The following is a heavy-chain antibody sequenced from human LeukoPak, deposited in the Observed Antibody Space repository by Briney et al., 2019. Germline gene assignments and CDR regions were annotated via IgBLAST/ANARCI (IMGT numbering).Heavy chain of an antibody. D-gene: IGHD1-1*01. Sequence: SVKVSCKASGGTFSSYAISWVRQAPGQGLEWTGGIIPIFGTANYAQKFQGRVTITTDESTSTAYMELSSLRSEDTAVYYCARGPELERFDYWGQGTLVTVSS. V-gene: IGHV1-69*05. CDR1: GGTFSSYA. CDR2: IIPIFGTA. CDR3: ARGPELERFDY. J-gene: IGHJ4*02.